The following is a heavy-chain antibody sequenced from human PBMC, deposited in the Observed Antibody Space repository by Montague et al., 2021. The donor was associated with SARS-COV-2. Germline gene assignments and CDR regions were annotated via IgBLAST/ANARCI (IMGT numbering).Heavy chain of an antibody. CDR3: AGGPAATYYYGMDV. Sequence: TLSLTCTVSGGSISSGSYYWSWIRQPAGKGLEWIGRIYTSGSTNYNPSLKSRITISVDTSKNQFSLKLSSVTAAASAGYYCAGGPAATYYYGMDVWGQGTTVTVSS. V-gene: IGHV4-61*02. J-gene: IGHJ6*02. CDR2: IYTSGST. CDR1: GGSISSGSYY. D-gene: IGHD6-25*01.